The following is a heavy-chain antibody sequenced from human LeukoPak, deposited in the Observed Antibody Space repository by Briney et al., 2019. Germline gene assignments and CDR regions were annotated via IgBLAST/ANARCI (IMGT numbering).Heavy chain of an antibody. Sequence: ASVKVSCKASGYTFIGYYMHWVRQAPGQGLEWMGWINPNSGGTNDAQKFQGRVTMTRDTSISTAYMELSRLRSDDTAVYYCARDVTGDQSWFFDLWGRGTLVTVSS. CDR3: ARDVTGDQSWFFDL. CDR1: GYTFIGYY. CDR2: INPNSGGT. J-gene: IGHJ2*01. D-gene: IGHD7-27*01. V-gene: IGHV1-2*02.